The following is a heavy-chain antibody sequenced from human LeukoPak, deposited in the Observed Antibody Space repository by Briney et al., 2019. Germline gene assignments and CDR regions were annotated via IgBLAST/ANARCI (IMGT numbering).Heavy chain of an antibody. CDR3: ARTGTTFDY. V-gene: IGHV3-7*03. CDR2: IKPDGTTK. CDR1: GFPFSSYS. Sequence: PGGSLRLSCAASGFPFSSYSMTWVRQAPGKGLEWVANIKPDGTTKFYVDSVKGRFTISRDNAKNSLYLQMNSLRAEHTAVYYCARTGTTFDYWGQGTLVTVSS. D-gene: IGHD1-1*01. J-gene: IGHJ4*02.